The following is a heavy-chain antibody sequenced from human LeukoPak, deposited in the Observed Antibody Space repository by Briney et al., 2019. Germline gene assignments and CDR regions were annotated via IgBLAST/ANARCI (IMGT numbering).Heavy chain of an antibody. J-gene: IGHJ3*02. CDR1: GFTFSSYS. D-gene: IGHD1-26*01. V-gene: IGHV3-48*01. CDR3: ARDWELSDAFDI. CDR2: ISSSSTSI. Sequence: TGGSLRLSCAASGFTFSSYSTNWVRQAPGKGLEWISYISSSSTSIYYADSVKGRFTISRGNAKNSLYLQMNSLRAEDTAVYYCARDWELSDAFDIWGQGTMVTVSS.